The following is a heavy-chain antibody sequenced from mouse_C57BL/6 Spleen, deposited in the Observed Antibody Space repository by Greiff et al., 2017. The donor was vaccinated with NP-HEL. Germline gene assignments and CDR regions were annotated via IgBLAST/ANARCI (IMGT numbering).Heavy chain of an antibody. CDR1: GYTFTSYT. J-gene: IGHJ2*01. CDR3: AREGSPYDGDY. D-gene: IGHD2-12*01. CDR2: INPSSGYT. Sequence: QVHVKQSGAELARPGASVKMSCKASGYTFTSYTMHWVNQRPGQGLEWIGYINPSSGYTKYNQKFKDKATLTADKSSSTAYMQLSSLTSEDSAVYYCAREGSPYDGDYWGQGTTLTVSS. V-gene: IGHV1-4*01.